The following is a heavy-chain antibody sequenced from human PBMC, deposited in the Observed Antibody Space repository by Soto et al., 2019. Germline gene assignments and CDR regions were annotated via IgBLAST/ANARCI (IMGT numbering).Heavy chain of an antibody. D-gene: IGHD6-19*01. CDR1: GYTFTSYY. V-gene: IGHV1-46*03. Sequence: QVQLVQSGAEVKKPGASVKVSCKASGYTFTSYYMHWVRQAPGQGLEWMGIINPSGGSTSYAQKFQGSVTMTRDTWTSTVYLELSSLRSEDTAVYYCASGYSSGSVGGDSDYWGQGTLVTVSS. J-gene: IGHJ4*02. CDR2: INPSGGST. CDR3: ASGYSSGSVGGDSDY.